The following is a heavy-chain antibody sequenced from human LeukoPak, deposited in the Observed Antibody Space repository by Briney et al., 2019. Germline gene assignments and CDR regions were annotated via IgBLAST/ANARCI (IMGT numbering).Heavy chain of an antibody. CDR2: IYYSGST. V-gene: IGHV4-31*03. J-gene: IGHJ4*02. CDR3: ASTLTGTTSHLFDY. CDR1: GGSISSGGYY. Sequence: SQTLSLTCTVSGGSISSGGYYWSWTRQHPGKGLEWIGYIYYSGSTYYNPSLKSRVTISVDTSKNQFSLKLSSVTAADTAVYYCASTLTGTTSHLFDYWGQGTLVTVSS. D-gene: IGHD1-7*01.